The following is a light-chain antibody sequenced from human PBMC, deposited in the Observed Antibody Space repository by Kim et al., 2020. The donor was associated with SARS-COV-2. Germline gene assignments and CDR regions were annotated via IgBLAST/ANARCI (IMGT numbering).Light chain of an antibody. CDR1: SLRSYY. Sequence: SYELTQDPAVSVALGQTVRITCQGDSLRSYYASWYQQKPGQAPVLVIYGKNNRPSGIPDRFSGSSSGNTASLTITGAQAEDEADYYCNSRDSSGNHYDFG. J-gene: IGLJ1*01. CDR3: NSRDSSGNHYD. CDR2: GKN. V-gene: IGLV3-19*01.